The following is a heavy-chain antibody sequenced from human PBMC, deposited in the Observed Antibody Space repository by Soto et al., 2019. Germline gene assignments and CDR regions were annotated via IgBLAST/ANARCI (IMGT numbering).Heavy chain of an antibody. J-gene: IGHJ6*02. D-gene: IGHD6-6*01. Sequence: GASVKVSCKASGGTFSSYAISWVRQAPGQGLEWMGGIIPIFGTANYAQKFQGRVTITADKSTSTAYMELSSLRSEDTAVYYCARDGLLKQLVAAGTYYYGMDVWGQGTTVTVSS. CDR2: IIPIFGTA. CDR1: GGTFSSYA. V-gene: IGHV1-69*06. CDR3: ARDGLLKQLVAAGTYYYGMDV.